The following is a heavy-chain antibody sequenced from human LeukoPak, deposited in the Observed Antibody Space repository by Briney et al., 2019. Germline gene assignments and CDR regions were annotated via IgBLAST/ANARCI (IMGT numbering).Heavy chain of an antibody. CDR2: INHSGST. J-gene: IGHJ6*03. CDR3: ARARHYYYYMDV. CDR1: GGSFSGYY. Sequence: PSETLSLTCAVYGGSFSGYYWSWIRQPPGKGLEWIGEINHSGSTNYNPSLKSRVTISVDTSKNQFSLRLSSVTAADTAVYYCARARHYYYYMDVWGKGTTVTVSS. V-gene: IGHV4-34*01.